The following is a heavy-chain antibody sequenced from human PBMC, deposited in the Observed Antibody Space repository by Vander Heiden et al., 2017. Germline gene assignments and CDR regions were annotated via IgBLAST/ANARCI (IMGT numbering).Heavy chain of an antibody. CDR2: IKQDGSEK. CDR1: GFTFNNYW. Sequence: EVQLVEPGGGLVQPGGSLRLSCAASGFTFNNYWISWVRQAPGKGLEWVANIKQDGSEKYYVDSVKGRFTISRDNAKNSLYLQMNRLRAEDTAVYYCARVRGSGYFDYWGQGTLVTVS. V-gene: IGHV3-7*01. CDR3: ARVRGSGYFDY. J-gene: IGHJ4*02. D-gene: IGHD3-16*01.